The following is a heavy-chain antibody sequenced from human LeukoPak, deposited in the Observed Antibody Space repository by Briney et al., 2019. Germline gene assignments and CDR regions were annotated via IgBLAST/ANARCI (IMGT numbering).Heavy chain of an antibody. Sequence: GGSLRLSCAASGFTFSSYSMNWVRQAPGKGLEWVSSISSSSSYIYYADSVKGRFTISRDNAKNSLYLQMNSLRAEDTAVYYCAREAGDSQSWSDPWGQGTLVTVSS. CDR2: ISSSSSYI. CDR1: GFTFSSYS. D-gene: IGHD4-17*01. CDR3: AREAGDSQSWSDP. V-gene: IGHV3-21*01. J-gene: IGHJ5*02.